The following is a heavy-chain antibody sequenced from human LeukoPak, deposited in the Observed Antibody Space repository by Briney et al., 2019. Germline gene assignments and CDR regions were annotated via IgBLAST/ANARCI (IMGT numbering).Heavy chain of an antibody. V-gene: IGHV3-48*03. J-gene: IGHJ4*02. CDR3: ARNVYDLRGQWLVPGFDY. D-gene: IGHD6-19*01. Sequence: GGSLRLSCAASGFTFGIYEMNWVRQAPGKGLEWVSYIGTIISTTYYADSVKGRFTVSRDDAKSSLYLQMSSLRAEDTAVYYCARNVYDLRGQWLVPGFDYWGQGTLVTVSS. CDR1: GFTFGIYE. CDR2: IGTIISTT.